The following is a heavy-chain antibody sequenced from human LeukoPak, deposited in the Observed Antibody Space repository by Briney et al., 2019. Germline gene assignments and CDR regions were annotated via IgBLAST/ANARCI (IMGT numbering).Heavy chain of an antibody. CDR1: GGSISTYY. CDR2: VHYSGST. D-gene: IGHD2-15*01. Sequence: SETLSLTCTVSGGSISTYYWSWIRQPPGKGLEWIGYVHYSGSTSYYPSLKSRVTMSVDTSKNQLSLKLRSVTAADTAVYYCAREWSSFDYWGQGTLVTVSS. V-gene: IGHV4-59*01. CDR3: AREWSSFDY. J-gene: IGHJ4*02.